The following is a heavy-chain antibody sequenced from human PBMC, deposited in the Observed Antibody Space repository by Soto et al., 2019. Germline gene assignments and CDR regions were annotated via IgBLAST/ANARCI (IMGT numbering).Heavy chain of an antibody. J-gene: IGHJ4*02. CDR2: IYYSGSA. CDR3: ARNYGGNVDY. V-gene: IGHV4-59*08. Sequence: QVQLQESGPGLVRPSETLSLTCTVSGGSISSYYWSWIRQPPGKGLEWIGYIYYSGSANYNPSLKSRLTISVDTSKNPFSLKLSSATAADTAVYYCARNYGGNVDYWGQGTLVTVSS. CDR1: GGSISSYY. D-gene: IGHD4-17*01.